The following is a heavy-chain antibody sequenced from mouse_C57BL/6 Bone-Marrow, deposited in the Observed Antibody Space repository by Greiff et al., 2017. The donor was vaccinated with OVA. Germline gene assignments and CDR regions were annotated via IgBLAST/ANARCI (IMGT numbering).Heavy chain of an antibody. CDR1: GFSLTSYG. CDR3: ARQFYDGGYAMDY. CDR2: IWSDGST. J-gene: IGHJ4*01. D-gene: IGHD2-3*01. V-gene: IGHV2-6-1*01. Sequence: VMLVESGPGLVAPSQSLSITCTVSGFSLTSYGVHWVRQPPGKGLEWLVVIWSDGSTTYNSALKSRLSISKDNSKSQVFLKMNSRQTDDTAMYYCARQFYDGGYAMDYWGQGTSVTVSS.